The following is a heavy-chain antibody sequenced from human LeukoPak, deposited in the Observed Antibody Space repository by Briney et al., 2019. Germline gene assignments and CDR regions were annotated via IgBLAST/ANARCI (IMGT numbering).Heavy chain of an antibody. CDR1: GGSFSGYY. CDR2: INTSGST. J-gene: IGHJ6*03. D-gene: IGHD6-6*01. CDR3: ARRGGTSIAARRAPNYYYYYYMDV. Sequence: SETLSLTCAVYGGSFSGYYWSWIRQPPGKGLEWIGEINTSGSTNYNPFLKSRVTISVDTSKNQFSLKLSSVTAADTAVYYCARRGGTSIAARRAPNYYYYYYMDVWGKGTTVTVSS. V-gene: IGHV4-34*01.